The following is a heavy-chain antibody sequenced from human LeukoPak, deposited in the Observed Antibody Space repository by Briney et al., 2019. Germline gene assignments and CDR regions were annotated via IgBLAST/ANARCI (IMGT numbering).Heavy chain of an antibody. V-gene: IGHV3-43*02. CDR1: GFSFAYYA. D-gene: IGHD2-21*02. CDR2: ITANGYST. J-gene: IGHJ4*02. Sequence: PGGSLRLSCAASGFSFAYYAMHGVRRAPGKGREWVSLITANGYSTYYADSVKGRFTISRDNSKNSLSLQMNSLRTEDTALYYCANDIEAGTAGFSFDYWGQGTLVAVSS. CDR3: ANDIEAGTAGFSFDY.